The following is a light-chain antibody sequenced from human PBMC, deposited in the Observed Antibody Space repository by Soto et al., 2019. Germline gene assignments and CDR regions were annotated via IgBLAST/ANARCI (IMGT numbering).Light chain of an antibody. Sequence: QLTQSPSSLSASLGDRVTITCRASQTTRTYLNWYQQRPGKAPQLLIYAASNLQGGVPSRFSGSGSETDFTLTISSLQPEDFATYYCQQSYSGPPTFGQGTKLEVK. CDR1: QTTRTY. CDR2: AAS. CDR3: QQSYSGPPT. J-gene: IGKJ1*01. V-gene: IGKV1-39*01.